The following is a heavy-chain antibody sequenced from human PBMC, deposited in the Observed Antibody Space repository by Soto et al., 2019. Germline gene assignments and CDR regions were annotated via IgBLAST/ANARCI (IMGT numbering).Heavy chain of an antibody. Sequence: GGSLRLSCAASGFTFSSYAMYWVRQAPGRGLEWVSTISANAAGTYYADSVKGRFTISRDSSKSTVYLRMDSLRVEDTAVYYCAKAAEVAPTGYRGSDVWGHGTTVTVSS. J-gene: IGHJ6*02. CDR2: ISANAAGT. CDR3: AKAAEVAPTGYRGSDV. D-gene: IGHD1-1*01. CDR1: GFTFSSYA. V-gene: IGHV3-23*01.